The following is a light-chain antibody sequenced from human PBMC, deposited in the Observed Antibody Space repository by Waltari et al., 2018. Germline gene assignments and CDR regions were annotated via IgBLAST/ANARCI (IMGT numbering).Light chain of an antibody. CDR3: QHGYGTPYS. V-gene: IGKV1-39*01. Sequence: DIQMTQSPSSLSASVGDRVTITCRASENVNNYLNWYQQNPGKAPKLLIYKASTLQSWVRSSFCGRGSGTDYTVIISSLQSEDVATYYCQHGYGTPYSFGQGTKVEIK. J-gene: IGKJ2*03. CDR2: KAS. CDR1: ENVNNY.